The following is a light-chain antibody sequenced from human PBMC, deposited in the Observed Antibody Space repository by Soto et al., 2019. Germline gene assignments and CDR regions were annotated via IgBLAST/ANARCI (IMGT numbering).Light chain of an antibody. CDR3: SSYTSRSTLGV. J-gene: IGLJ2*01. CDR1: YSDIGGYNY. Sequence: QSALTQPASVSGSPGQSITISCTGAYSDIGGYNYVSWYQQHPGKAPKLMIYDVTTRPSWVSYRFSGSKSGNTASLTISGLQAEDEADYYGSSYTSRSTLGVFGGGTKLTVL. V-gene: IGLV2-14*03. CDR2: DVT.